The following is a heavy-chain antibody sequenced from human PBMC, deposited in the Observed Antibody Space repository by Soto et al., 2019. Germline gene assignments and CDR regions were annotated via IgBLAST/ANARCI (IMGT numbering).Heavy chain of an antibody. D-gene: IGHD1-20*01. Sequence: QVQLVQSGAEVKKPGSSVKDSCKASGGTFSSYAISWVRQAPGQGLEWMGGIIPIFGTANYAQKFQGRVTITADESTSTAYMELSSLRSEDTAVYYCARDGERHNWNNFDYWGQGTLVTVSS. J-gene: IGHJ4*02. CDR1: GGTFSSYA. CDR2: IIPIFGTA. V-gene: IGHV1-69*01. CDR3: ARDGERHNWNNFDY.